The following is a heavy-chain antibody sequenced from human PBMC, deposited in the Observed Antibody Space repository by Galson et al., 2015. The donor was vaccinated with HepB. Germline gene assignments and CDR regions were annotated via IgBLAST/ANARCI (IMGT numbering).Heavy chain of an antibody. V-gene: IGHV1-18*04. CDR3: ARDRDYRFDY. CDR1: GYTFTSNG. D-gene: IGHD4/OR15-4a*01. J-gene: IGHJ4*02. CDR2: ISAYGGNP. Sequence: SVKVSCKASGYTFTSNGISWVRQTPRQGLEWLGWISAYGGNPKYAQKYQGRITLTRDTSTSTAYVELRSLRSDDAAVYYCARDRDYRFDYWGQGTLVTVSS.